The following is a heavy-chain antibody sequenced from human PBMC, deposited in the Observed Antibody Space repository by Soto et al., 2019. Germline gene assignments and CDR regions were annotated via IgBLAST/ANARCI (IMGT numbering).Heavy chain of an antibody. Sequence: QAQLVQSGAEVKKPGSSVKVSCKASGGTFSSYAIGWVRQAPGQGHEWMGGIIPIFGTANYAQKFQGRVTITADESTSTAYMELSSLRSEDTAVYYCASNRYCSGGSCYSSYYYYGMDVWGQGTTVTVSS. CDR3: ASNRYCSGGSCYSSYYYYGMDV. J-gene: IGHJ6*02. V-gene: IGHV1-69*12. CDR2: IIPIFGTA. D-gene: IGHD2-15*01. CDR1: GGTFSSYA.